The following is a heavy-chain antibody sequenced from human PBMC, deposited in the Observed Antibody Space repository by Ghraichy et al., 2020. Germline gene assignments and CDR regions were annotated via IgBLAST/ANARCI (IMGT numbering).Heavy chain of an antibody. V-gene: IGHV3-30-3*01. Sequence: GGSLRLSCAASGFTFSSSSIHWVRQAPGKGLEWVAVISYDGSNKYYADSVKGRFTISRDNSKNTLYLQMNSLRAEDTAVYYCARGGGCNSTNCWDWFDIWGQGTMVTVSS. CDR1: GFTFSSSS. J-gene: IGHJ3*02. D-gene: IGHD2-2*01. CDR3: ARGGGCNSTNCWDWFDI. CDR2: ISYDGSNK.